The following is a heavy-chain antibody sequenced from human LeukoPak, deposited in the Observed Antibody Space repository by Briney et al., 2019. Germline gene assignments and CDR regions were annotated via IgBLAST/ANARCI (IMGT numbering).Heavy chain of an antibody. CDR2: INWNGGST. D-gene: IGHD5-12*01. CDR1: GFTFDDYG. V-gene: IGHV3-20*04. J-gene: IGHJ4*02. CDR3: ARGPGWLVTDY. Sequence: GGSLRLSCAASGFTFDDYGMSWVRQAPGKGLEWVSGINWNGGSTGYADSVKGRFTISRDNAKNSLYLQMNSLRAEDTAVYYCARGPGWLVTDYWGQGTLVTVSS.